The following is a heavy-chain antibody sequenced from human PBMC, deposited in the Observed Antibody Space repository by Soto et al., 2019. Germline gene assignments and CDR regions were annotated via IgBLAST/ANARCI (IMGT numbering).Heavy chain of an antibody. V-gene: IGHV3-30*18. CDR3: AKDQGSSWYEIDY. J-gene: IGHJ4*02. CDR2: ISYDGSNK. CDR1: GFSFSTYG. D-gene: IGHD6-13*01. Sequence: SPRLSCAASGFSFSTYGMHWVRQAPGKGLEWVAVISYDGSNKYYADSVKGRFTISRDNAKNTLYLQMNSLRAEDTAVYYCAKDQGSSWYEIDYWGQGTLVTVSS.